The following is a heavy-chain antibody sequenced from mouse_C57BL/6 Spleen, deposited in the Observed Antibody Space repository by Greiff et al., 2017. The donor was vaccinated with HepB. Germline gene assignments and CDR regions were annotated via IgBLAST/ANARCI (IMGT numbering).Heavy chain of an antibody. CDR1: GFTFSSYA. D-gene: IGHD1-1*01. CDR2: ISDGGSYT. V-gene: IGHV5-4*01. J-gene: IGHJ2*01. Sequence: EVKLMESGGGLVKPGGSLKLSCAASGFTFSSYAMSWVRQTPEKRLEWVATISDGGSYTYYPDNVKGRFTISRDNAKNNPYLQMSHLKSEDTAMYYCARELRGGYYFDYWGQGTTLTVSS. CDR3: ARELRGGYYFDY.